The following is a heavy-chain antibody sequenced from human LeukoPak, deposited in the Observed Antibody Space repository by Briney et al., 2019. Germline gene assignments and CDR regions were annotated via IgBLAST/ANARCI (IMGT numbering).Heavy chain of an antibody. CDR3: ARQKGLVIRGYFDY. V-gene: IGHV4-59*08. CDR2: IYYSGST. CDR1: GGSISSYY. D-gene: IGHD3/OR15-3a*01. Sequence: SETLSLTCTVSGGSISSYYGSWIRQPPGKGLEWIGYIYYSGSTNHNPSLKSRVTISVDTSKNQFSLKLSSVTAADTAVYYCARQKGLVIRGYFDYWGQGTLVTVSS. J-gene: IGHJ4*02.